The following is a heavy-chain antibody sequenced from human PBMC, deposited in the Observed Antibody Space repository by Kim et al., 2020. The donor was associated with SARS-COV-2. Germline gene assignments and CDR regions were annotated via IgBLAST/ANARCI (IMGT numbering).Heavy chain of an antibody. J-gene: IGHJ6*01. CDR2: VSYDGSIK. CDR3: ARGGRRAAGTSNYFGMAV. CDR1: GFTFSSYG. D-gene: IGHD6-13*01. V-gene: IGHV3-33*01. Sequence: GGSLRLSCIASGFTFSSYGIHWVRQAPGKGLEWVAAVSYDGSIKYYVDSVKGRFTISRDNSKDTLSLQMNSLRAEDTAVYYCARGGRRAAGTSNYFGMAV.